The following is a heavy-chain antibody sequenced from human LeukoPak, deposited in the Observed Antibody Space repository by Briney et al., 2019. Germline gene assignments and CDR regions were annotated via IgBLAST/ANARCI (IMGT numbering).Heavy chain of an antibody. D-gene: IGHD3-16*01. Sequence: GGSLRLSCAASGFTVSSNYMSWVRQAPGKGLEWVSVIYSGGSTYYADSVKGRFTISRDNSKNTLYLQMNSLRAEDTAVYYCARDAFGYQYYFGMGVWGQGTTVAVSS. J-gene: IGHJ6*02. CDR3: ARDAFGYQYYFGMGV. V-gene: IGHV3-66*01. CDR1: GFTVSSNY. CDR2: IYSGGST.